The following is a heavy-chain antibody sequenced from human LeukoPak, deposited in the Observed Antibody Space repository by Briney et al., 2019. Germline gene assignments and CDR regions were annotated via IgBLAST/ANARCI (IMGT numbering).Heavy chain of an antibody. Sequence: PSETLSLNCTVSRASLSSDYWSWVRQPPGKGLQWIGYIDKSGSTNYNPSLKSRVAISLDTSKNQFSLNLNSVTAADTAVYYCARRKVVGAFDIWGQGTMVTVSS. D-gene: IGHD3-22*01. CDR3: ARRKVVGAFDI. CDR2: IDKSGST. V-gene: IGHV4-59*01. CDR1: RASLSSDY. J-gene: IGHJ3*02.